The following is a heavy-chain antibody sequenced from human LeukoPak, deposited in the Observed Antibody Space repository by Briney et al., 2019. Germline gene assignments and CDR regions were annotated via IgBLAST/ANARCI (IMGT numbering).Heavy chain of an antibody. CDR1: GFTFSSYA. D-gene: IGHD5-12*01. J-gene: IGHJ4*02. CDR3: ARDRNIVAEIDY. V-gene: IGHV3-23*01. CDR2: IRGSGDRT. Sequence: PGGSLRLSCAASGFTFSSYAMSWVRQAPGKGLEWVSLIRGSGDRTYYADSVKGRFTISRDNAKNSLYLQMNSLRAEDTAVYYCARDRNIVAEIDYWGQGTLVTVSS.